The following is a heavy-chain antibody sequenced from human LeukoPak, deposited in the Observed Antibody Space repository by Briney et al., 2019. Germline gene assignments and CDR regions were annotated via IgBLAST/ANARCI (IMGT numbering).Heavy chain of an antibody. CDR3: ARDQTFYVSSGYYYVTYLQH. Sequence: SETLSLTCTVSGASISSSYCTWIRQPAGEGLERIGRMSSGGSTTYNPSFKGRVTMSLDTSKKQFSLNLTSVTAADTAVYYCARDQTFYVSSGYYYVTYLQHWGQGILVTVSS. J-gene: IGHJ1*01. CDR2: MSSGGST. V-gene: IGHV4-4*07. CDR1: GASISSSY. D-gene: IGHD3-22*01.